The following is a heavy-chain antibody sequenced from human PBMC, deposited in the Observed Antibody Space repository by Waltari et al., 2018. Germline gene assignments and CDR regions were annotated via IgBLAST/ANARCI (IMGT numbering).Heavy chain of an antibody. Sequence: EVQLVESGGVVVQPGGSLRLSCAASGFTFDDYARHWVRQAPGKGLEWVSLISWDGGSTYYTDSVKGRFTISRDNSKNSLYLQMNSLRAEDTALYYCAKGGRGFDYWGQGTLVTVSS. CDR3: AKGGRGFDY. CDR2: ISWDGGST. V-gene: IGHV3-43D*03. J-gene: IGHJ4*02. CDR1: GFTFDDYA.